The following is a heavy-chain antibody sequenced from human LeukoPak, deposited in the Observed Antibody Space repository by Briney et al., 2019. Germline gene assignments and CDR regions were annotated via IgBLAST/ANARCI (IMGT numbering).Heavy chain of an antibody. CDR2: IKQDGSEK. CDR3: ARAPGYSSGVFDY. Sequence: PGGSLRLSCAASGFTFSSYWMSWVRQAPGKGLEWVANIKQDGSEKYYVDSVKGRFTISRDNAKNSLYLQMNSLRAEDTAVYYCARAPGYSSGVFDYWGQGTLVAVSS. J-gene: IGHJ4*02. V-gene: IGHV3-7*04. D-gene: IGHD6-25*01. CDR1: GFTFSSYW.